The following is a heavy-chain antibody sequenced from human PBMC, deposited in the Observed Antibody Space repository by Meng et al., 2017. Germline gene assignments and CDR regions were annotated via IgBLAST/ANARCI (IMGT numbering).Heavy chain of an antibody. CDR2: ISAYNGNT. Sequence: ASVKVFCKASGYTFTSYGISWVRRAPGQGLEWMGWISAYNGNTNYAQKLQGRVTMTTDTSTSTAYMELRSLRSDDTAVYYCARDGTGYSSGWSLPWEYYFDYWGQGTLVTVSS. D-gene: IGHD6-19*01. CDR3: ARDGTGYSSGWSLPWEYYFDY. J-gene: IGHJ4*02. V-gene: IGHV1-18*01. CDR1: GYTFTSYG.